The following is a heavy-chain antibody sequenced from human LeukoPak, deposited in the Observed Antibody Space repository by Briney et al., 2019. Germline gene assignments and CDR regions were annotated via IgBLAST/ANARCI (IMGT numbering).Heavy chain of an antibody. CDR3: AKDKSSSGWYQSGAFDI. V-gene: IGHV3-9*01. CDR2: ISWNSGSI. D-gene: IGHD6-19*01. J-gene: IGHJ3*02. CDR1: GFTFYDYA. Sequence: PGRSLRLSCAASGFTFYDYAMHWVRQAPGKGLEWVSGISWNSGSIGYADSVKGRFTISRDNAKNSLYLQMNSLRAEDTALYYCAKDKSSSGWYQSGAFDIWGQGTMVTVSS.